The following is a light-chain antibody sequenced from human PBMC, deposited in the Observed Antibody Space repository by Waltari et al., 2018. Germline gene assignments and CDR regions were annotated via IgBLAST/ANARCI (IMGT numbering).Light chain of an antibody. CDR1: GSNIGDNY. CDR3: AAWDDSLSGRV. J-gene: IGLJ3*02. V-gene: IGLV1-47*01. Sequence: QSVLTQPPSASGTPGQRVTISCSGSGSNIGDNYVYWYHQLPGMAPKLLIYRDDERTSGVPDRFSGSKSGTSASLAISGLRSEDAGDYYCAAWDDSLSGRVFGGGTKLTVL. CDR2: RDD.